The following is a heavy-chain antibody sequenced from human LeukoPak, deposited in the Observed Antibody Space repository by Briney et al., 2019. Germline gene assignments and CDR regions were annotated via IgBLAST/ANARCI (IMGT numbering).Heavy chain of an antibody. D-gene: IGHD2-2*02. V-gene: IGHV3-30*02. Sequence: GGSLRLSCAASGFTFSSYGMHWVRQAPGKGLEWVAFIRYDGSNKYYADSVKGRFTISRDNSKNTLYLQMNSLRAEDTAVYYCAKVGGYCSSTSCYNPLLDWGQGTLVTVSS. CDR1: GFTFSSYG. CDR2: IRYDGSNK. J-gene: IGHJ4*02. CDR3: AKVGGYCSSTSCYNPLLD.